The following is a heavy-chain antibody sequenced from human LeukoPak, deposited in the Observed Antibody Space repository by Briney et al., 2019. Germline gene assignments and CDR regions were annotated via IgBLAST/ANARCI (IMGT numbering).Heavy chain of an antibody. D-gene: IGHD1/OR15-1a*01. J-gene: IGHJ5*02. CDR3: ARDLAWGYVEQRLGWLDP. CDR1: GYTLTELS. Sequence: ASVKVSCKVSGYTLTELSMHWVRQAPGKGLEWMGGFDPEDGETIYAQKFQGRVTMTEDTSTTTAYMELRSLRFDDAAVYYCARDLAWGYVEQRLGWLDPWGQGALVTVSS. CDR2: FDPEDGET. V-gene: IGHV1-24*01.